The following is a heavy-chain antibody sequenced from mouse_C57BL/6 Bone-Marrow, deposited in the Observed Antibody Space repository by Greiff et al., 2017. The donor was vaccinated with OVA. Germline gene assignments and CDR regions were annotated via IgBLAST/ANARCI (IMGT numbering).Heavy chain of an antibody. Sequence: EVKLVESGPVLVKPGASVKMSCKASGYTFTDYYMNWVKQSHGKSLEWIGVINPYNGGTSYNQKFKGKATLTVDKSSSTAYMELNSLTSEDSAVYYCARDVFYYAMDYWGQGTSVTVSS. J-gene: IGHJ4*01. V-gene: IGHV1-19*01. CDR1: GYTFTDYY. CDR2: INPYNGGT. CDR3: ARDVFYYAMDY.